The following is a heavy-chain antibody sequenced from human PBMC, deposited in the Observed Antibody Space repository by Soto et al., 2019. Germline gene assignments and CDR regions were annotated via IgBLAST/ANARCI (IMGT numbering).Heavy chain of an antibody. CDR2: ISHDERNR. Sequence: QVHLVESGGGVVQPGGSLRLSCAASGFAFSSYGMHWVRQAPGKGLEWVAAISHDERNRYYGDSVKGRFSISRDNSKNTVYLQLSSLRVEDRGVYCCAREGRGSSTSCSLCYGLDVWGRGTTVTVS. D-gene: IGHD2-2*01. CDR1: GFAFSSYG. J-gene: IGHJ6*02. CDR3: AREGRGSSTSCSLCYGLDV. V-gene: IGHV3-30*03.